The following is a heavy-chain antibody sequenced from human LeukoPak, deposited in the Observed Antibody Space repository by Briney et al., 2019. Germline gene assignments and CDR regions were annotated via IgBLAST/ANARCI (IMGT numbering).Heavy chain of an antibody. Sequence: PSETLSLTCTVSGGSISSYYWSWIRQPPGKGLEWIGYIYTSVSTNYNPSLKSRVTISVDTPKNQSSLTLSSVTAAETAVYYCARRAYYGYCSSTSCYSWFAPWGQGTLVTVSS. D-gene: IGHD2-2*02. CDR3: ARRAYYGYCSSTSCYSWFAP. V-gene: IGHV4-4*09. J-gene: IGHJ5*02. CDR2: IYTSVST. CDR1: GGSISSYY.